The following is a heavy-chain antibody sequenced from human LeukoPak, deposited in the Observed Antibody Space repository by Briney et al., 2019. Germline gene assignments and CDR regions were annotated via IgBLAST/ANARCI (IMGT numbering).Heavy chain of an antibody. Sequence: PGGSLRLSCAASGFTFSSYGMSWVRQAPGKGLEWVAFIRYDGSNKYYADSVKGRFTISRDNSKNTLYLQMNSLRAEDTAVYYCAKGSKEVVFTRDHYMDVWGKGTTVTMSS. CDR3: AKGSKEVVFTRDHYMDV. CDR1: GFTFSSYG. D-gene: IGHD3-22*01. V-gene: IGHV3-30*02. CDR2: IRYDGSNK. J-gene: IGHJ6*03.